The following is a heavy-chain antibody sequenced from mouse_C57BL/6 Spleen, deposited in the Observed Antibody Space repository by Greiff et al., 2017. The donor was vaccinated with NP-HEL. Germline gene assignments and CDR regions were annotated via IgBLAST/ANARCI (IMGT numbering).Heavy chain of an antibody. J-gene: IGHJ3*01. Sequence: VQLQQSGAELMKPGASVKLSCKATGYTFTGYWIEWVKQRPGHGLEWIGEILPGSGSTNYNEKFKGKATFTADTSSNTAYMQLSSLTTEDTAIYCCARSGYDDDGTGGWCAYWGQGTLVTVSA. CDR1: GYTFTGYW. V-gene: IGHV1-9*01. CDR3: ARSGYDDDGTGGWCAY. CDR2: ILPGSGST. D-gene: IGHD2-4*01.